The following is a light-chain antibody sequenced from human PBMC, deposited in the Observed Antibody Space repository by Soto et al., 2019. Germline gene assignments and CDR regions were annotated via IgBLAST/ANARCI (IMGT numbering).Light chain of an antibody. CDR2: DAS. CDR1: RSVVSDS. J-gene: IGKJ2*02. V-gene: IGKV3D-20*02. CDR3: QQHASWPCT. Sequence: VLTPSPLCLQLSPAEGATLSCRSRSVVSDSLVWYRQRPGQSPRLLIHDASSRATGISARFSGSGSGTDFTLTIGSLEPEESAVYYCQQHASWPCTFGQGTKVDIK.